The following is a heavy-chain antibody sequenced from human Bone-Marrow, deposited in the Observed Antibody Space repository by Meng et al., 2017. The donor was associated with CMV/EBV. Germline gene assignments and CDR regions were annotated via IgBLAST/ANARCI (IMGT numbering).Heavy chain of an antibody. CDR3: ARDRKQLVPDFDY. CDR2: ISAYNGNT. CDR1: GYTFTGYY. V-gene: IGHV1-18*04. J-gene: IGHJ4*02. Sequence: ASVKVSCKTSGYTFTGYYIHWVRQAPGQGLEWMGWISAYNGNTNYAQKLQGRVTMTTDTSTSTAYMELRSLRSDDTAVYYCARDRKQLVPDFDYWGQGTLVTVSS. D-gene: IGHD6-6*01.